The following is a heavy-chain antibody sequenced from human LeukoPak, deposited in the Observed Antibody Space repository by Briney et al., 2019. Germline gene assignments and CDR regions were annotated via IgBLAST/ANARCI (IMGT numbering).Heavy chain of an antibody. CDR2: ISSSSSYI. CDR1: GFTFSKYA. J-gene: IGHJ6*03. CDR3: ARDHISKREVLRFLESSRYYMDV. V-gene: IGHV3-21*01. D-gene: IGHD3-3*01. Sequence: PGGSLRLSCAASGFTFSKYAMTWVRQAPGKGLEWVSSISSSSSYIYYADSVKGRFTISRDNAKNSLYLQMNSLRAEDTAVYYCARDHISKREVLRFLESSRYYMDVWGKGTTVTVSS.